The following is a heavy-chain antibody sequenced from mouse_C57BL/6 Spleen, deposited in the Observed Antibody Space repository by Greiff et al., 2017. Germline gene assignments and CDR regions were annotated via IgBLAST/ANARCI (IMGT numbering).Heavy chain of an antibody. CDR3: ARFLSNWCFDV. Sequence: DVKLVESGGGLVKPGGSLKLSCAASGFTFSDYGMHWVRQAPEKGLEWVAYISSGSSTIYYADPVKGRFTISRDNAKNTLVLQMTSLRSEDTAMYYCARFLSNWCFDVWGTGTTVTVSS. V-gene: IGHV5-17*01. CDR1: GFTFSDYG. J-gene: IGHJ1*03. D-gene: IGHD6-1*01. CDR2: ISSGSSTI.